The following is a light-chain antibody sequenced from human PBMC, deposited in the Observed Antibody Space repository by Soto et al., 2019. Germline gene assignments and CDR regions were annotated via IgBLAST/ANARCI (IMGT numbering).Light chain of an antibody. Sequence: EIVLTQSPGTLSLSPGERATLSCRASQSVSSSYLAWYQQKPGQAPRLLIYGASSRATVIPDRFSGSGSGTDFTLTIRRLEPEEFAVYYCQPYGSSPSWTFGQGTKVEIK. CDR1: QSVSSSY. V-gene: IGKV3-20*01. CDR2: GAS. CDR3: QPYGSSPSWT. J-gene: IGKJ1*01.